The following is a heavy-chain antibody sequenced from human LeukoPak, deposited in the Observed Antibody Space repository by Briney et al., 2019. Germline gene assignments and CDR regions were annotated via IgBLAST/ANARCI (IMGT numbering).Heavy chain of an antibody. D-gene: IGHD5-24*01. CDR3: ARGVEMATITAFDY. Sequence: GASVKVSCKASGYTFTSYGISWVRQAPGQGLEWMGWISAYNGNTNYAQKLQGRVTMTTDTSTSTAYMEQRSLRSDDTAVYYCARGVEMATITAFDYWGQGTLVTVSS. CDR1: GYTFTSYG. J-gene: IGHJ4*02. CDR2: ISAYNGNT. V-gene: IGHV1-18*01.